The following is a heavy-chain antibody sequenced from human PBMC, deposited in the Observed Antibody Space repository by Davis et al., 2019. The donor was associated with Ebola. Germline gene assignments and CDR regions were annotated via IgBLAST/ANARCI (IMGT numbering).Heavy chain of an antibody. J-gene: IGHJ2*01. V-gene: IGHV3-9*01. Sequence: PGGSLRLSCAASGFTFNDYAMHWVRQVPGKGLEWVSGINWNSAYICYADSVKGRFTITRDNAKNSLYLQLNSLRAEDTALYYCAKDVMSSGWYLGYFDLWGRGTLVTVSS. CDR3: AKDVMSSGWYLGYFDL. CDR2: INWNSAYI. D-gene: IGHD6-19*01. CDR1: GFTFNDYA.